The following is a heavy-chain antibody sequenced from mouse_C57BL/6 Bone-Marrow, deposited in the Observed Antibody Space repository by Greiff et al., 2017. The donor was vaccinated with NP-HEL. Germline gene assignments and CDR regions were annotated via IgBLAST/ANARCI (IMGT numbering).Heavy chain of an antibody. CDR1: GFNIKDDY. CDR3: TTGVGLRAWFAY. D-gene: IGHD2-4*01. Sequence: VQLKQSGAELVRPGASVKLSCTASGFNIKDDYMHWVKQRPEQGLEWIGWIDPENGDTEYASKFQGKATITADTSSNTAYLQLSSLTSEDTAVYYCTTGVGLRAWFAYWGQGTLVTVSA. CDR2: IDPENGDT. J-gene: IGHJ3*01. V-gene: IGHV14-4*01.